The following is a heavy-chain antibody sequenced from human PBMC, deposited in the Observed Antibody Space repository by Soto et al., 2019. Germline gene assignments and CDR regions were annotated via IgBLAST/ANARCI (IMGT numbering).Heavy chain of an antibody. D-gene: IGHD6-13*01. CDR2: IYYSGST. CDR3: VRGTGYSSSWYWFDP. V-gene: IGHV4-30-4*01. J-gene: IGHJ5*02. Sequence: QVQLQESGPGLVKPSQTLSLTCTVSGGSISSGDYYWSWIRQPPGKGLEWIGYIYYSGSTYYNASLKSRVTISVDTSKNQFSLKLSSVTAADTAVYYCVRGTGYSSSWYWFDPWGQGTLVTVSS. CDR1: GGSISSGDYY.